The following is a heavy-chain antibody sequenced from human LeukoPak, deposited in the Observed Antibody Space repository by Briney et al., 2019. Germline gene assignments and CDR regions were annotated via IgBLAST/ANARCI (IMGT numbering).Heavy chain of an antibody. Sequence: SQTLSLTCAISGDSVSSNSAAWNWIRQSPSRGLEWLGRTYYRSKWYNAVSVKSRITINPDTSKNQVSPQLNSVTPEDTAVYYCARDRNFGGPYNSIDYWGQGTLVTVSS. D-gene: IGHD2/OR15-2a*01. CDR2: TYYRSKWY. CDR1: GDSVSSNSAA. J-gene: IGHJ4*02. V-gene: IGHV6-1*01. CDR3: ARDRNFGGPYNSIDY.